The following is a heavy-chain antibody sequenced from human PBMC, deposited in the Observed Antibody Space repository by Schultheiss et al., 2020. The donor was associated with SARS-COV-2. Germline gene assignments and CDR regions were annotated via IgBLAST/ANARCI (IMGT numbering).Heavy chain of an antibody. V-gene: IGHV3-23*01. J-gene: IGHJ4*02. CDR2: ISGSGGST. CDR3: ARWGNDFWSGYSPPLDY. Sequence: GGSLRLSCSASGFTFSSYAMHWVRQAPGKGLEWVSAISGSGGSTYYADSVKGRFTISRDNSKNTLYLQMNSLGAEDTSVYYCARWGNDFWSGYSPPLDYWGQGTLVTVSS. D-gene: IGHD3-3*01. CDR1: GFTFSSYA.